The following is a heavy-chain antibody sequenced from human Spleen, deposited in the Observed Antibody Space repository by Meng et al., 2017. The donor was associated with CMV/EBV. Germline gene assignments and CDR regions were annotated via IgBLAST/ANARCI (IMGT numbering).Heavy chain of an antibody. Sequence: GESLKISCAASGFTFSNYEMNWVRQAPGKGLEWVSYISSSANTIYYADSVKGRFTISRDNAKNSLYLQMNSLRAEDTALYYCAKDESGGSFYYYGMDVWGQGTTVTVSS. CDR3: AKDESGGSFYYYGMDV. CDR2: ISSSANTI. CDR1: GFTFSNYE. J-gene: IGHJ6*02. V-gene: IGHV3-48*03. D-gene: IGHD2-15*01.